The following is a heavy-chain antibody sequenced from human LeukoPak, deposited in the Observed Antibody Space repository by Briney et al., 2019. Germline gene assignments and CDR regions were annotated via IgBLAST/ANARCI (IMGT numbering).Heavy chain of an antibody. J-gene: IGHJ4*02. V-gene: IGHV4-39*07. CDR1: GGSISSSSYY. D-gene: IGHD6-6*01. CDR2: MYYSGNT. Sequence: SETLSLTCTVSGGSISSSSYYWGWIRQPPGKGLEWIGSMYYSGNTYYNPSLKSRVTISIDTSKNQFSLKLSTVTAADTAVYYCARSRIAAHGELFDYWGQGTLVTVSS. CDR3: ARSRIAAHGELFDY.